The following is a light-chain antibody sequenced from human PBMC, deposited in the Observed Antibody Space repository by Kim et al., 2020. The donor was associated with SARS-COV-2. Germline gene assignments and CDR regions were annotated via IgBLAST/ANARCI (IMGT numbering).Light chain of an antibody. CDR2: GAS. CDR3: QQYNAWPPYT. J-gene: IGKJ2*01. Sequence: EIVMTQSPATLSVSPGERASLSCRASQSIASNLAWYQQKPGQAPRLLIFGASTRATGIPARFSGRGSGTEFTLTISSLQSEDFAVYYCQQYNAWPPYTVGQGTKLEI. CDR1: QSIASN. V-gene: IGKV3-15*01.